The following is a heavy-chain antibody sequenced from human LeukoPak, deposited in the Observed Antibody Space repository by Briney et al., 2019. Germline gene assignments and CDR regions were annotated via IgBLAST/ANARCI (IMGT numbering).Heavy chain of an antibody. V-gene: IGHV4-61*01. J-gene: IGHJ4*02. D-gene: IGHD3-22*01. CDR2: IYYSGST. Sequence: SSETLSLTCTVSGGSVSSGSYYWIWIRQPPGKGLEWIGYIYYSGSTNYNPSLKGRVTISVDTSKNQFSLKLSSVTAADTAVYYCARSSNTYYYDSSGLFDYWGQGTLVTVSS. CDR3: ARSSNTYYYDSSGLFDY. CDR1: GGSVSSGSYY.